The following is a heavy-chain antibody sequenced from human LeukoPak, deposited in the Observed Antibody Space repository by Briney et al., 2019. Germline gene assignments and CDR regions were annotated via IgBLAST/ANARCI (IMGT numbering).Heavy chain of an antibody. J-gene: IGHJ5*02. CDR1: GYSFTSYW. V-gene: IGHV5-51*01. Sequence: GESLKISCKGSGYSFTSYWIGWVRQMPGKGLGWMGIIYPGDSDTRYSPSFQGQVTISADKSISTAYLQWSSLKASDTAMYYCARLSVPAAILGTFDPWGQGTLVTVSS. CDR2: IYPGDSDT. D-gene: IGHD2-2*01. CDR3: ARLSVPAAILGTFDP.